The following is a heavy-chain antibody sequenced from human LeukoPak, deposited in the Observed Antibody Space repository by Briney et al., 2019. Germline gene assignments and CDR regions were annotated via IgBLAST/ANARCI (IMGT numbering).Heavy chain of an antibody. J-gene: IGHJ4*02. CDR3: ARVRVILTTMASFSY. CDR1: AFTFTNYG. Sequence: GGSLRLSCTASAFTFTNYGMHWVRQAPGKGLEGVAVISNDGTEKYYADSVKGRFTISRDNSENTLYLQLNSLRPDDTAVYYCARVRVILTTMASFSYWGLGTLVTVSS. V-gene: IGHV3-30-3*01. D-gene: IGHD3-9*01. CDR2: ISNDGTEK.